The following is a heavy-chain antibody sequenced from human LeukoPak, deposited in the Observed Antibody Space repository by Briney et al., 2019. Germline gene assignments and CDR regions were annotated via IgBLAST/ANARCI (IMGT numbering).Heavy chain of an antibody. D-gene: IGHD3-3*01. J-gene: IGHJ4*02. V-gene: IGHV3-7*01. CDR2: IKHDGSEK. Sequence: GGSLRLSCAASGFIFTNYFMSWVRQAPGKGLGWVASIKHDGSEKYYVDSVRGRFTISRDNTMNSLYLQMSSLRAEDTAVYYCATDRGWRTSGYYLYYFEYWGQGTLVTFSS. CDR1: GFIFTNYF. CDR3: ATDRGWRTSGYYLYYFEY.